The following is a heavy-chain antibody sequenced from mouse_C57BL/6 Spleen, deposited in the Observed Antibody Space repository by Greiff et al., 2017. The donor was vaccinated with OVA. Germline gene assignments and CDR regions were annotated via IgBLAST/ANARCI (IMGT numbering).Heavy chain of an antibody. CDR2: IDPSDSYT. CDR3: ARWDSNFDY. J-gene: IGHJ2*01. CDR1: GYTFTSYW. V-gene: IGHV1-69*01. D-gene: IGHD4-1*01. Sequence: VQLQQSGAELVMPGASVKLSCKASGYTFTSYWMHWVKQRPGQGLEWIGEIDPSDSYTNYNQKFKGKSTLTVDKSSSTAYMQLSSLTSEDSAVYYCARWDSNFDYWGQGTTLTVSS.